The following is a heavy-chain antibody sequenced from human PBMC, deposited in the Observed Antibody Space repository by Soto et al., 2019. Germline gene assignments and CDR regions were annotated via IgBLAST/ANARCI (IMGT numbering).Heavy chain of an antibody. D-gene: IGHD3-10*01. V-gene: IGHV1-46*03. CDR1: GYTFTSYY. CDR2: IKPSGGST. Sequence: QVQLVQSGAEVKKPGASVKVSCKASGYTFTSYYRHWVRQAPGQGLEWMGIIKPSGGSTSYAQKIQGRVTMTRDTSTRTVYMELSSLRSEDTAVYYCARSLDGSGSYYGDYWGQGTLVTVSS. J-gene: IGHJ4*02. CDR3: ARSLDGSGSYYGDY.